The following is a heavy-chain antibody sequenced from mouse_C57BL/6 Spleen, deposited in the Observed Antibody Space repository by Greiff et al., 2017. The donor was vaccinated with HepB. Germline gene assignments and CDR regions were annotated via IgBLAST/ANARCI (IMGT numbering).Heavy chain of an antibody. Sequence: EVQRVESGGGLVQPGGSLSLSCAASGFTFTDYYMSWVRQPPGKALEWLGFIRNKANGYTTEYSASVKGRFTISRDNSQSILYLQMNALRAEDSATYYCARFYSLFYYAMDYWGQGTSVTVSS. CDR1: GFTFTDYY. V-gene: IGHV7-3*01. J-gene: IGHJ4*01. D-gene: IGHD2-1*01. CDR3: ARFYSLFYYAMDY. CDR2: IRNKANGYTT.